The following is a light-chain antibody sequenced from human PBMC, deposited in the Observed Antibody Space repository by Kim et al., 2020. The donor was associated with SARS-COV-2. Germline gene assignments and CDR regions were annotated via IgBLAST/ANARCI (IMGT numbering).Light chain of an antibody. CDR3: QTWGTVV. Sequence: QPALTQSPSASASLGASVKLTCTLSSGHSSYAIAWHQQQPEKGPRYLMKLNSDGSHSKGDGIPDRFSGSSSGAERYLTISSLQSEDEADYYCQTWGTVVFGGGTQLTVL. J-gene: IGLJ2*01. CDR2: LNSDGSH. CDR1: SGHSSYA. V-gene: IGLV4-69*01.